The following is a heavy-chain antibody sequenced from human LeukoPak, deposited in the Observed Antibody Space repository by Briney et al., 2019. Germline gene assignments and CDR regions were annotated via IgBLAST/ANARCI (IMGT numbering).Heavy chain of an antibody. J-gene: IGHJ4*02. CDR2: ISWNSGSI. Sequence: GGSLRLSCAASGFIFTNYALSWVRQAPGKGLEWVSGISWNSGSIGYADSVKGRFTISRDNAKNSLYLQMNSLRAEDTALYYCAKDYYYDSSGYLVYWGQGTLVTVSS. D-gene: IGHD3-22*01. CDR3: AKDYYYDSSGYLVY. CDR1: GFIFTNYA. V-gene: IGHV3-9*01.